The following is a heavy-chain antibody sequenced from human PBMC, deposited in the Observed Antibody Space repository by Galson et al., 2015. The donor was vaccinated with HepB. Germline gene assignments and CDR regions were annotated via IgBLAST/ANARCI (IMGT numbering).Heavy chain of an antibody. J-gene: IGHJ4*02. CDR1: GGTFSSYA. V-gene: IGHV1-69*13. D-gene: IGHD3-3*01. CDR3: AREDYDFWSGYRSYYFDY. CDR2: IIPIFGTA. Sequence: SVKVSCKASGGTFSSYAISWVRQAPGQGLEWMRGIIPIFGTANYAQRFQGRVTITADESTSTAYMELSSLRSEDTAVYYCAREDYDFWSGYRSYYFDYWGQGTLVTVSS.